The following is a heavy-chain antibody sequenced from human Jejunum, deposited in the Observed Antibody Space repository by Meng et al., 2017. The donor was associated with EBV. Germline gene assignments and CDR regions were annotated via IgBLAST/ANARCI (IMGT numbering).Heavy chain of an antibody. CDR2: IYDSGTT. CDR1: GGPIRSSGYY. V-gene: IGHV4-39*07. CDR3: ARAGYCSSTTCPRWFNP. Sequence: QRQLQESGPGLVKPSEPPSLTCTVSGGPIRSSGYYWGWIRQPPGKGLQWIGSIYDSGTTYYNPSLRSRVTISVDTSKNQFSLKLNSVTAADTAVYYCARAGYCSSTTCPRWFNPWGQGTLVTVSS. D-gene: IGHD2-2*01. J-gene: IGHJ5*02.